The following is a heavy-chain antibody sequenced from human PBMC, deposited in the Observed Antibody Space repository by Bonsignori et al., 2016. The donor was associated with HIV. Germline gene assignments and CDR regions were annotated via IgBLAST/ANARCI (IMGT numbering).Heavy chain of an antibody. D-gene: IGHD4-17*01. CDR1: GFTFSSYS. J-gene: IGHJ4*02. CDR2: ISSGSTYI. V-gene: IGHV3-21*04. Sequence: GESLKISCAASGFTFSSYSMNWVRQAPGKGLEWVSSISSGSTYIYYADSVKGRFTISRDNAKNSLYLQMNSLRAEDTAVYYCAKDLTVPFDYWGQGTLVTVSS. CDR3: AKDLTVPFDY.